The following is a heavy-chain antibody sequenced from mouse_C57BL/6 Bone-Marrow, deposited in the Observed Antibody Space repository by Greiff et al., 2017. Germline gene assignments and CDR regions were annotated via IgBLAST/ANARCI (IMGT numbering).Heavy chain of an antibody. CDR1: GFSLSTFGMG. D-gene: IGHD1-1*01. J-gene: IGHJ4*01. CDR3: ARAHGSSFYAMDY. Sequence: QVTLKECGPGILQPSQTLSLTCSFSGFSLSTFGMGVGWIRQPSGKGLEWLAHIWWDDDKYSNPALKRRPTISKDASKNLVIHKIAKVDTADTATYYGARAHGSSFYAMDYWGQGTSVTVSS. V-gene: IGHV8-8*01. CDR2: IWWDDDK.